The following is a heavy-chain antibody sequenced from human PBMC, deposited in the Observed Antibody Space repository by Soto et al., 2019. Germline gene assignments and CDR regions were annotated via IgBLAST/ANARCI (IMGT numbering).Heavy chain of an antibody. D-gene: IGHD6-19*01. CDR1: GFTFSSYG. Sequence: QVQLVESGGGVVQPGRSLRLSCAASGFTFSSYGMHWVRQAPGKGLEWVAVIWYDGSNKYYADSVKGRFTISRDNSKNTLYLQMNSLRAEDTAVYYCARAIAVGKNDAFDIWGQGTMVTVSS. V-gene: IGHV3-33*01. J-gene: IGHJ3*02. CDR3: ARAIAVGKNDAFDI. CDR2: IWYDGSNK.